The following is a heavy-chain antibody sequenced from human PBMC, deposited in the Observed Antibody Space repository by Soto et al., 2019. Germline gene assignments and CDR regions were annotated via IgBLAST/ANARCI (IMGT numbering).Heavy chain of an antibody. J-gene: IGHJ4*02. V-gene: IGHV2-5*01. D-gene: IGHD3-22*01. CDR2: VYWNDER. CDR3: AHYDSSGYFSHFDS. Sequence: QIALQESGPTVVKPTQTLTLTCTFSGFSLTPTGVGVGWIRHAPGKALEWLAMVYWNDERRYSPSLKSRLTITQDTAKNQVVLTMTYMDPVDTATYFCAHYDSSGYFSHFDSWGQGTLVTVSS. CDR1: GFSLTPTGVG.